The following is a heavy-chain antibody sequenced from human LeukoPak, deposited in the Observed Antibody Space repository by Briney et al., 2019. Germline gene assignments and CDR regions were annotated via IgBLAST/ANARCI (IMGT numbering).Heavy chain of an antibody. CDR3: ARGAHYYYDRGMDV. CDR2: ISYDGSNK. J-gene: IGHJ6*02. V-gene: IGHV3-30-3*01. CDR1: GFTFSSYA. D-gene: IGHD3-10*02. Sequence: PGGSLRLSCAAPGFTFSSYAMHWVRQAPGKGLEWVAVISYDGSNKYYADSVKGRFTISRDNSKNTLYLQMNSLRAEDTAVYYCARGAHYYYDRGMDVWGQGTTVTVSS.